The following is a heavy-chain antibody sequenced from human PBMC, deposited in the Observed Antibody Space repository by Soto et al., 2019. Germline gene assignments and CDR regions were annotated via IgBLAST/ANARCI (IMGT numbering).Heavy chain of an antibody. CDR3: ATLSSYYLAFYIDF. V-gene: IGHV5-51*01. CDR1: GYRFTTYW. D-gene: IGHD2-15*01. Sequence: GESLKISWKGSGYRFTTYWIAWVRQMPGKGLEWMGIVYPHDSDTRYSPSFQGQVTISAVESITTAYLQCSSLKASDTAMYYCATLSSYYLAFYIDFWGQGTMVTVSS. CDR2: VYPHDSDT. J-gene: IGHJ4*03.